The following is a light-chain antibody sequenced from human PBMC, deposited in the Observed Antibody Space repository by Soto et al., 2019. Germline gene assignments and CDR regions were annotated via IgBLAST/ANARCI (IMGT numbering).Light chain of an antibody. CDR2: AAS. J-gene: IGKJ3*01. V-gene: IGKV1-8*01. CDR1: QSISSY. Sequence: IRMTPYPSSFSASTGDRVTITCRASQSISSYLAWYQQKPGKAPKLLIYAASTLQSGVPSRFSGSGSGTDFTLTISCLQSEDFATYYCQQYYSYPFTFGPGTKVDIK. CDR3: QQYYSYPFT.